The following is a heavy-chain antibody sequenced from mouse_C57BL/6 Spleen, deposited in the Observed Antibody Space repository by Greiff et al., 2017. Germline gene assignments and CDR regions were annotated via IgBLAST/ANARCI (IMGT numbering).Heavy chain of an antibody. V-gene: IGHV1-63*01. D-gene: IGHD1-1*01. Sequence: QVQLQQSGAELVRPGTSVKMSCKASGYTFTNYWIGWAKQRPGHGLEWIGDIYPGGGYTNYNEKFKGKATLTADKSSSTAYMQFSSLTSEDSSIYYRARSHYYGSTPYYFDYWGQGTTLTVSS. CDR3: ARSHYYGSTPYYFDY. CDR2: IYPGGGYT. J-gene: IGHJ2*01. CDR1: GYTFTNYW.